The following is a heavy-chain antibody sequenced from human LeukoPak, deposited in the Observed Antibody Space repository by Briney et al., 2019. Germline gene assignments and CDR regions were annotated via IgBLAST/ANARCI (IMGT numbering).Heavy chain of an antibody. D-gene: IGHD6-13*01. CDR3: ARDPGSSYSSSWYDYYYMDV. V-gene: IGHV1-69*13. CDR2: IIPVFGTA. J-gene: IGHJ6*03. CDR1: GGTFSSYT. Sequence: ASVKVSCKASGGTFSSYTMSWVRQAPGQGLEWMGGIIPVFGTAKYAQKAQKFQGRVTITADESTSTAYTELSSLRSEDTAVYYCARDPGSSYSSSWYDYYYMDVWSKGTTVTISS.